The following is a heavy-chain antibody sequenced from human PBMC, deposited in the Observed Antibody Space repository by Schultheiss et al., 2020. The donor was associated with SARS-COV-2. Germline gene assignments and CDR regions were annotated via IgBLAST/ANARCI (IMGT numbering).Heavy chain of an antibody. D-gene: IGHD4-11*01. Sequence: GGSLRLSCAASGFTFSSYAMHWVRQAPGKGLEWVAVISYDGSNKYYADSVKGRFTISRDISKNTLYLQMNSLRAEDTAVYYCAKDRTTPYRYFDYWGQGTLVTVSS. CDR3: AKDRTTPYRYFDY. CDR1: GFTFSSYA. CDR2: ISYDGSNK. J-gene: IGHJ4*02. V-gene: IGHV3-30*07.